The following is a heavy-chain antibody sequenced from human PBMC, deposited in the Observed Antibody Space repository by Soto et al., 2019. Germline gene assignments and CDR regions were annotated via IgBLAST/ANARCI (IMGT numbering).Heavy chain of an antibody. CDR1: GFTFSSYG. D-gene: IGHD3-3*01. CDR2: IWYDGSNK. Sequence: GGSLRLSCAASGFTFSSYGMHWVRQAPGKGLEWVAVIWYDGSNKYYADSVKGRFTISRDNSKNTLYLQMNSLRAEDTAVYYCARLGGGYYMVEGEGLDVWGQGTTVTVSS. J-gene: IGHJ6*02. CDR3: ARLGGGYYMVEGEGLDV. V-gene: IGHV3-33*01.